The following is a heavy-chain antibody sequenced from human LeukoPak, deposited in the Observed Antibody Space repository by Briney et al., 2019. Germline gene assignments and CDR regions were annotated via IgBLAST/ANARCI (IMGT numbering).Heavy chain of an antibody. V-gene: IGHV4-59*01. CDR3: ASSPLYCSSTSCYSHAFDI. D-gene: IGHD2-2*01. CDR1: GGSISSYY. J-gene: IGHJ3*02. Sequence: PSETLSLTCTVSGGSISSYYWSWIRQPPGKGLEWIGYIYYSGSTNYNPSLKSRVTISVDTSKKQFSLKLSSVTAADTAVYYCASSPLYCSSTSCYSHAFDIWGQGTMVTVSS. CDR2: IYYSGST.